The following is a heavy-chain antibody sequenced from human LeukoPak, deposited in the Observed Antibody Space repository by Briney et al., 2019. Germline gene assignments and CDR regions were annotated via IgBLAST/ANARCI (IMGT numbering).Heavy chain of an antibody. D-gene: IGHD6-19*01. CDR3: ARGLYASGSYSGDY. V-gene: IGHV1-18*01. J-gene: IGHJ4*02. Sequence: GASVKVSCKASGYTFISYGINWVRQAPGQGLEWMGWISAYNGNTNYAQKFKGRGTMTTDTSTSTAYMELWSLRSDDTAVYYCARGLYASGSYSGDYWGQGTLVTVSS. CDR1: GYTFISYG. CDR2: ISAYNGNT.